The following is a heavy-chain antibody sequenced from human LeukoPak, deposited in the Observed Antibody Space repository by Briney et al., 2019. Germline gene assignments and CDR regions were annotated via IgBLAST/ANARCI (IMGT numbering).Heavy chain of an antibody. CDR3: ARAPSGYYPYFDY. CDR1: GFTFNDYA. V-gene: IGHV3-30-3*01. J-gene: IGHJ4*02. D-gene: IGHD3-22*01. Sequence: GGPLRLSCAPSGFTFNDYAMHWVRQAPGKGPEWVAVISYDGSNKYYADSVKGRFTISRDNSKNTLYLQTDSLRAEDTAVYYCARAPSGYYPYFDYWGQGTLVTVSS. CDR2: ISYDGSNK.